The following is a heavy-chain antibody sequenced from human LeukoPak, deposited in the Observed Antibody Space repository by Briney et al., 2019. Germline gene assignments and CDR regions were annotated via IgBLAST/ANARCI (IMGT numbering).Heavy chain of an antibody. CDR3: ARVDSSGYSFYFDY. CDR2: IYHSGST. CDR1: GGSISSSNW. D-gene: IGHD3-22*01. V-gene: IGHV4-4*02. Sequence: PSETLSLTCAVSGGSISSSNWWSWVRQPPGKGLEWIGEIYHSGSTNYNPSLKSRVTISVDKSKNQFSLKLSSVTAADTAVYYCARVDSSGYSFYFDYWGQGTLVTVSS. J-gene: IGHJ4*02.